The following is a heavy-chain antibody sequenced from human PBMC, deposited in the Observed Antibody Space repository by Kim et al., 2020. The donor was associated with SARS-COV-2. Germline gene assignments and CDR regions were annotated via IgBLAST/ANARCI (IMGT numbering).Heavy chain of an antibody. CDR2: ISFHNGDT. CDR3: ASGGLEGVRVDFYYYMDV. J-gene: IGHJ6*03. CDR1: GYSFNMYS. V-gene: IGHV1-18*01. Sequence: ASVKVSCKASGYSFNMYSITWVRQAPGQGLEWMGWISFHNGDTKYAQKFQGRVTMTTDTSTGTANMDLRSLRFDDTAVYYCASGGLEGVRVDFYYYMDVWGTGTTVTVSS. D-gene: IGHD3-10*01.